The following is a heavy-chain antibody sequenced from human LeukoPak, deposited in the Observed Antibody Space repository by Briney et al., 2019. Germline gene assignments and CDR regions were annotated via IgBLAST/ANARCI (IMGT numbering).Heavy chain of an antibody. CDR2: INHNGNVN. D-gene: IGHD3-16*01. CDR1: GFTFSSYW. V-gene: IGHV3-7*03. Sequence: GGSLRLSCAASGFTFSSYWMNWARQAPGKGLEWVASINHNGNVNYYVDSVKGRFTLSRDNAKNSLYLQMSNLRAEDTAVYFCARGGGLDVWGQGATVTVSS. CDR3: ARGGGLDV. J-gene: IGHJ6*02.